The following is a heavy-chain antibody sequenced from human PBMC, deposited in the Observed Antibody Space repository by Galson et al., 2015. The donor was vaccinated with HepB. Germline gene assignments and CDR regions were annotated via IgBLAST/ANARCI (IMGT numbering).Heavy chain of an antibody. CDR3: AKLITFGGVIVIPVSLWGDAFDI. J-gene: IGHJ3*02. Sequence: SLRLSCAASGSTFSSYWMSWVRQAPGKGLEWVANIKQDGGEKYYVDSVKGRFTISRDNAKNSLYLQMNSLRAEDTAVYYRAKLITFGGVIVIPVSLWGDAFDIWGQGTMVTVSS. CDR1: GSTFSSYW. V-gene: IGHV3-7*03. CDR2: IKQDGGEK. D-gene: IGHD3-16*02.